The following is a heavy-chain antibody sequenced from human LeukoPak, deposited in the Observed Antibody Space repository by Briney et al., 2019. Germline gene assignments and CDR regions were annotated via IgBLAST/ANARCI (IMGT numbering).Heavy chain of an antibody. CDR2: INPNSGGT. V-gene: IGHV1-2*06. CDR1: GYTFTGYY. D-gene: IGHD6-13*01. J-gene: IGHJ5*02. CDR3: ASSSTPPPYFDH. Sequence: ASVKVSRKASGYTFTGYYMHWVRQAPGQGLEWMGRINPNSGGTSYAQKFQGRVTMTRDTSISTAYMELSRLRSDDTAVYYCASSSTPPPYFDHWGRGTLVTVSS.